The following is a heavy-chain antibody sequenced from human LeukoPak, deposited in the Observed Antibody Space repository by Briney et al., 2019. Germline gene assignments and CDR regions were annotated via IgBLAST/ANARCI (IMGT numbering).Heavy chain of an antibody. CDR2: IYYSGST. V-gene: IGHV4-30-4*08. CDR3: ARAPHLGYQLPPFGDY. D-gene: IGHD2-2*01. Sequence: SETLSLTCTVSGGSISSSSYYWSWIRQPPGKGLEWIGYIYYSGSTYYNPSLKSRVTISVDTSKNQFSLKLSSVTAADTAVYYCARAPHLGYQLPPFGDYWGQGTLVTVSS. CDR1: GGSISSSSYY. J-gene: IGHJ4*02.